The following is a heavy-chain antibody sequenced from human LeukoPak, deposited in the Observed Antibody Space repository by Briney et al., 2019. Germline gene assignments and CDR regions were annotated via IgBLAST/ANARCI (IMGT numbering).Heavy chain of an antibody. CDR2: IYYSGST. CDR1: GGSISSYY. Sequence: SETLSLTCTVSGGSISSYYWSWIRQPPGKGLEWIGYIYYSGSTYYNPSLKSRVTISVDTSKNQFSLKLSSVTAADTAVYYCARGMATITRAFDIWGQGTMVTVSS. V-gene: IGHV4-59*06. CDR3: ARGMATITRAFDI. D-gene: IGHD5-12*01. J-gene: IGHJ3*02.